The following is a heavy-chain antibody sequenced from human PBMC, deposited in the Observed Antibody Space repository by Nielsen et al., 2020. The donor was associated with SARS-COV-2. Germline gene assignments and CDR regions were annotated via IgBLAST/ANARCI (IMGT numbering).Heavy chain of an antibody. CDR3: ARDSPFYYMDV. Sequence: SETLSLTCTVSGGTLNSGGYFWSWVRQFPGTGLQWIGYIYYSGDTYYNPSLRSRVSISLDTSQNQFSLNLGSVTAADTAVYYCARDSPFYYMDVWGKGTTVTVSS. V-gene: IGHV4-31*03. J-gene: IGHJ6*03. CDR1: GGTLNSGGYF. CDR2: IYYSGDT.